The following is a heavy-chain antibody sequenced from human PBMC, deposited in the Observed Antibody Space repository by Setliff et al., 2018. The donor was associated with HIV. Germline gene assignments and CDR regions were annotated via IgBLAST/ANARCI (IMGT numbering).Heavy chain of an antibody. D-gene: IGHD6-13*01. V-gene: IGHV3-23*01. CDR2: ISGSGDST. J-gene: IGHJ4*02. CDR1: GFTFSSYA. CDR3: AKDPSDSSSWYYFHY. Sequence: GGSLRLSCLTSGFTFSSYAMSWVRQAPGKGLEWVSAISGSGDSTYYADSVKGRFTISRDNSKNTLYLQMNSLRADDTAVYYCAKDPSDSSSWYYFHYWGQGALVTVSS.